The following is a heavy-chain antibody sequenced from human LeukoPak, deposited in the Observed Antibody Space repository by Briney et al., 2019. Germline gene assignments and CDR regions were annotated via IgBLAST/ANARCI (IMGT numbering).Heavy chain of an antibody. CDR3: ARDYGGSSPFDY. J-gene: IGHJ4*02. CDR1: GFTFSSYE. Sequence: GSLRLSCAASGFTFSSYEMHWVRQAPGKGLEWVSYISSSGTTIYYADSVKGRFTISRDNAKNSLYLQMNSLRAEDTAVYYCARDYGGSSPFDYWGQGTLVTVSS. D-gene: IGHD4-23*01. V-gene: IGHV3-48*03. CDR2: ISSSGTTI.